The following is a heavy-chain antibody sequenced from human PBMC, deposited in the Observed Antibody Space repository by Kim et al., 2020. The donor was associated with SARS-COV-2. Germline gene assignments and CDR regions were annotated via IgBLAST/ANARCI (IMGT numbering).Heavy chain of an antibody. Sequence: GGSLRLSCAASGFTFSSYAMHWVRQAPGKGLEWVAVISYDGSNKYYVDSVKGRFTISRDNSKNTLYLQMNSLRAEDTAVYYCARNKLREGWYYYYYGMDVWGQGTTVTVSS. CDR1: GFTFSSYA. CDR2: ISYDGSNK. D-gene: IGHD1-26*01. J-gene: IGHJ6*02. CDR3: ARNKLREGWYYYYYGMDV. V-gene: IGHV3-30*04.